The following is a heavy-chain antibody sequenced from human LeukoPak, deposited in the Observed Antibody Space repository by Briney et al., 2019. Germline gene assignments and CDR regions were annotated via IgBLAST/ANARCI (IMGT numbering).Heavy chain of an antibody. D-gene: IGHD5-24*01. V-gene: IGHV3-7*01. Sequence: GGSLRLSCEASGFTFSRAWMSWVRQAPGKGLEWVANIKEDGSEDYYADSVKGRFAISKDNAKNSLYLQMNSLRAEDTAMYYCARDADGYEDWGQGTLVTVSS. CDR1: GFTFSRAW. J-gene: IGHJ4*02. CDR2: IKEDGSED. CDR3: ARDADGYED.